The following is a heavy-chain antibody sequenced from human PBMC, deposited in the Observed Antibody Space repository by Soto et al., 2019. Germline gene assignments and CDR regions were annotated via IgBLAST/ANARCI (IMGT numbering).Heavy chain of an antibody. V-gene: IGHV3-30*18. CDR3: AKGPSIAALGWFDP. CDR2: ISYDGSNK. Sequence: PGGSLRLSCAASGFTFSSYGMHWVRQAPGKGLEWVAVISYDGSNKYYADSVKGRFTISRDNSKNTLYLQMNSLRAEDTAVYYCAKGPSIAALGWFDPWGQGTPVTVSS. J-gene: IGHJ5*02. D-gene: IGHD6-6*01. CDR1: GFTFSSYG.